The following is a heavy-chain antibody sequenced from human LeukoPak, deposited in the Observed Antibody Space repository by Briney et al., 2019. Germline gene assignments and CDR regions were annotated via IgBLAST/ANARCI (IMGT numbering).Heavy chain of an antibody. V-gene: IGHV4-59*01. Sequence: SETLSLTCTGSGGSISCYYWSWIRQPPGKGLEWIGYIYYSGSTNYNPSLKSRGTISVDTSKNQFSLKLSSVTAADTAVYYCGRTLSEYSGSSLGYWGQGTLVTVSS. CDR3: GRTLSEYSGSSLGY. J-gene: IGHJ4*02. CDR1: GGSISCYY. CDR2: IYYSGST. D-gene: IGHD6-6*01.